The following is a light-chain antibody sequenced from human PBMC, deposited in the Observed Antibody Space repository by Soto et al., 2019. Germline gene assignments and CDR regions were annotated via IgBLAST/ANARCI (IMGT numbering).Light chain of an antibody. V-gene: IGKV3-15*01. CDR2: DVS. CDR3: QQYNNLPFS. J-gene: IGKJ5*01. Sequence: VLTQYTATLSLSPGERATLSCRASQSVSSYLAWYQQKPGQAPRLLIYDVSTRATGVPARFSGTGSETDFTLTISGLQSEDSAVYFCQQYNNLPFSFGQGTRLEIK. CDR1: QSVSSY.